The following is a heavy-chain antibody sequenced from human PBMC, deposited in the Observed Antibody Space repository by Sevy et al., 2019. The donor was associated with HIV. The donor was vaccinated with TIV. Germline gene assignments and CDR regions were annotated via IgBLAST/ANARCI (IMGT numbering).Heavy chain of an antibody. CDR3: ARDRNLYLHRSPWFDP. V-gene: IGHV3-11*06. J-gene: IGHJ5*02. CDR2: ISSSSSYT. D-gene: IGHD2-8*01. CDR1: GFTFSDYY. Sequence: GGYLRLSCAASGFTFSDYYMSWIRQAPGKGLEWVSYISSSSSYTNYADSVKGRFTISRDNAKNSLYLQMNSLRAEDTSVYYCARDRNLYLHRSPWFDPWGQGTMVTVSS.